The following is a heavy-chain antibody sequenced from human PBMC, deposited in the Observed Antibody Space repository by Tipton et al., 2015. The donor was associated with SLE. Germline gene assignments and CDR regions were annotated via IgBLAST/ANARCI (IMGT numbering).Heavy chain of an antibody. J-gene: IGHJ4*02. D-gene: IGHD4-17*01. CDR3: ARHDYGDYGYFDY. V-gene: IGHV4-39*01. CDR1: GGSISSSSYY. CDR2: IYYSGST. Sequence: TLSLTCTVSGGSISSSSYYWGWIRQPPGKGLEWIGSIYYSGSTYYNPSLKSRVTISEDTPKNQFSLKLSSVTAADTAVYYCARHDYGDYGYFDYWGQGTLATVSS.